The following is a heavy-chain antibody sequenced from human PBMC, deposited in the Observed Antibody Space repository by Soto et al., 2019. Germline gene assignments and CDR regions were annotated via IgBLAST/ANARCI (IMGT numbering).Heavy chain of an antibody. CDR1: GGSISSGDYY. D-gene: IGHD2-2*01. J-gene: IGHJ5*02. CDR3: ARERVPASTHHAWLDH. V-gene: IGHV4-30-4*01. CDR2: NYYGVST. Sequence: TLSLTCTVSGGSISSGDYYWSWIRQPPGKGLEWIGYNYYGVSTYYNPSLMSRVTMSLDTSKNQFSLKLNSVTAADTAVYYCARERVPASTHHAWLDHSGVGTLVAVSS.